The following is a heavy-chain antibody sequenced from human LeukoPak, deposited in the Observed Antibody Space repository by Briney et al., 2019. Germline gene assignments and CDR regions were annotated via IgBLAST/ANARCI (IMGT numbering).Heavy chain of an antibody. J-gene: IGHJ4*02. V-gene: IGHV4-59*01. D-gene: IGHD4-17*01. CDR3: ARGLNRNDYGDYGY. Sequence: PSETLSLTCTVSGDSISRYYWNWIRQPPGKGLEWIGSIFHSGSTNFDPSLKSRVTISVDTSKNQFSLKLSSVTAADTAVYYCARGLNRNDYGDYGYWGQGTLVTVSS. CDR1: GDSISRYY. CDR2: IFHSGST.